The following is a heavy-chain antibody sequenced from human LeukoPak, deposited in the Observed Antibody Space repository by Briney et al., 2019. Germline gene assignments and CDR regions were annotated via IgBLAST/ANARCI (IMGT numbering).Heavy chain of an antibody. CDR2: ISGSGGST. CDR1: GFTFSSYA. D-gene: IGHD3/OR15-3a*01. CDR3: AKALGLNTYFDY. V-gene: IGHV3-23*01. Sequence: GGSLRLSCAASGFTFSSYAMSWVRQAPGKGLKWVSAISGSGGSTYYADSVKGRFTISRDNSKNTLYLQMNSLRAEDTAVYYCAKALGLNTYFDYWGQGTLVTVSS. J-gene: IGHJ4*02.